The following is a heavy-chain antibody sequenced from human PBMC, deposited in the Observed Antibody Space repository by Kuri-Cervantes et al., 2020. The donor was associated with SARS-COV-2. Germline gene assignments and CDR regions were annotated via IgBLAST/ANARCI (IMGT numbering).Heavy chain of an antibody. D-gene: IGHD1-26*01. V-gene: IGHV1-24*01. Sequence: ASVKVSCKVSGYSLTELSIQWMRQAPGKGLEWMGGFDPEDGETICAQKFQGRVTMAEDTSTDTAYMELNSLRSEDTALYFCAALISGSYTDNYWGQGTLVTVSS. CDR3: AALISGSYTDNY. J-gene: IGHJ4*02. CDR2: FDPEDGET. CDR1: GYSLTELS.